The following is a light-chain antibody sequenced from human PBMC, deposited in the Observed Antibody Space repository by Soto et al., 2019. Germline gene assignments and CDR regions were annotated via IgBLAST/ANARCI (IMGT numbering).Light chain of an antibody. CDR2: AAS. Sequence: DIQMTQSPSSLSASVGDRVTITCRTSQSISSYLNWYQQKPGKAPKLLIYAASSLQSGVPSRFSGSGSGTDVTLTISNLQPEDFATYYCQQCYSTTWTFGQGTKVEIK. V-gene: IGKV1-39*01. CDR3: QQCYSTTWT. J-gene: IGKJ1*01. CDR1: QSISSY.